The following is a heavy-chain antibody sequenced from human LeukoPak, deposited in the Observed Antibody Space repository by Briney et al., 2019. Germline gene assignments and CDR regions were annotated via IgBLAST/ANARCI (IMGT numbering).Heavy chain of an antibody. CDR2: ISYSGNT. CDR1: GGSINNNGYY. Sequence: PSETLSLTCTVSGGSINNNGYYWGWIRQPPGKGLEWIGSISYSGNTYYNPSLKSRVTISVDPSKNQFSLQLSSVTAADTAVYYCARDGNPWNLDVWGRGTLVTVSS. V-gene: IGHV4-39*07. J-gene: IGHJ2*01. D-gene: IGHD1-14*01. CDR3: ARDGNPWNLDV.